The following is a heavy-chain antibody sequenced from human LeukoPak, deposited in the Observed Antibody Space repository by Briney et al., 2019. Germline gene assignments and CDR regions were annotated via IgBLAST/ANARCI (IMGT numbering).Heavy chain of an antibody. D-gene: IGHD3-22*01. Sequence: GASVKVSCKASGYTFTGYYMHWVRQAPGQGLEWLGWINPNGGDTYYAQKFQGRVTMTRDTSITTAYMELSRLRSDDTAVYYCARVSDRSGYPSGAFDIWGQGTMVTVSS. V-gene: IGHV1-2*02. CDR2: INPNGGDT. J-gene: IGHJ3*02. CDR1: GYTFTGYY. CDR3: ARVSDRSGYPSGAFDI.